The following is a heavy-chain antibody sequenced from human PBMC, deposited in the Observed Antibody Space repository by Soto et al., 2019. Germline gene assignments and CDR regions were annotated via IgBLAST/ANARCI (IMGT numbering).Heavy chain of an antibody. CDR3: ARSFYP. Sequence: PSETLSLTCIVSGGSISHYPWSWIRQSPGKGLQWIGYTYFNGSTKCNPSLRSRVSISVDMSKNRLSLTLTSVTAADTAVYYCARSFYPWGQGTQVTVSS. J-gene: IGHJ5*02. V-gene: IGHV4-59*01. CDR2: TYFNGST. CDR1: GGSISHYP.